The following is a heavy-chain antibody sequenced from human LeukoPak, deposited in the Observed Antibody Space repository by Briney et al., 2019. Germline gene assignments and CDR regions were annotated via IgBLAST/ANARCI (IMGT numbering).Heavy chain of an antibody. D-gene: IGHD2-2*01. CDR2: ISNSSSYI. J-gene: IGHJ4*02. CDR3: AREGVVPAASNDY. V-gene: IGHV3-21*01. CDR1: GFTFSSYS. Sequence: GGSLRLSCAASGFTFSSYSMNWVRQAPGKGLEGVSSISNSSSYIYYADSVKGRFTISRDNAKNSLYLQMDSLRAEDTAVYYCAREGVVPAASNDYWGQGTLVTVSS.